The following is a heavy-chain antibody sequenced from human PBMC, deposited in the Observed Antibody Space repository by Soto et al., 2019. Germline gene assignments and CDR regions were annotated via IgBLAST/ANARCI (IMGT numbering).Heavy chain of an antibody. Sequence: EVQLVESGGGLVKPGGSLRLSCAASGFTFSSYSMNWVRQAPGKGLEWVSSISSSSSYIYYADSVKGRFTISRDNAKNSLYLQMNSLRAEDTAVYYCARELVVPAANYYYYGMDVWGQGTTVTVSS. CDR2: ISSSSSYI. CDR1: GFTFSSYS. D-gene: IGHD2-2*01. CDR3: ARELVVPAANYYYYGMDV. J-gene: IGHJ6*02. V-gene: IGHV3-21*01.